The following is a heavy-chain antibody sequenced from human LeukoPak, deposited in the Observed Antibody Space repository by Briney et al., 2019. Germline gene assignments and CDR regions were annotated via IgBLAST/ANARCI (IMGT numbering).Heavy chain of an antibody. V-gene: IGHV1-69*05. Sequence: SVKVSCKASGGSFSSYAISWVRQAPGQGLEWMGRIIPIFDTAHYAQEFQGRVTITTDESTSTAYMELSSLRSEDTAMYYCAREDSSGWSADYMDVWGKGTAVTVSS. D-gene: IGHD6-19*01. J-gene: IGHJ6*03. CDR1: GGSFSSYA. CDR3: AREDSSGWSADYMDV. CDR2: IIPIFDTA.